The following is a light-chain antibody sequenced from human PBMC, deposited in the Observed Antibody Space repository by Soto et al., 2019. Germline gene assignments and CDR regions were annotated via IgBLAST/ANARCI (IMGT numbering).Light chain of an antibody. Sequence: ATQMTQSPSSLSASVGDRVTIACRASQGIRTELAWYQQKRGEAPKLLIYAASALQSGVPSRFSGSGSGTDFTLTISNLQPEDFATYYCLQDSDYPRTFGQGTKGEMK. CDR3: LQDSDYPRT. CDR1: QGIRTE. J-gene: IGKJ1*01. CDR2: AAS. V-gene: IGKV1-6*01.